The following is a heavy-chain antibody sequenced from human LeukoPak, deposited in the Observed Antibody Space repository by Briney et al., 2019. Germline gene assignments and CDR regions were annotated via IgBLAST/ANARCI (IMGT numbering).Heavy chain of an antibody. J-gene: IGHJ4*02. V-gene: IGHV4-39*01. CDR2: IYYSGST. CDR3: ARHMYSSGWYSALDY. Sequence: SETLSLTCTVSGGSISSGDYYWGWIRQPPGKGLEWIGSIYYSGSTYYNPSLKSRVTISIDTSKNQFSLKLSSVTAADTAVYYCARHMYSSGWYSALDYWGQGTLVTVSS. CDR1: GGSISSGDYY. D-gene: IGHD6-19*01.